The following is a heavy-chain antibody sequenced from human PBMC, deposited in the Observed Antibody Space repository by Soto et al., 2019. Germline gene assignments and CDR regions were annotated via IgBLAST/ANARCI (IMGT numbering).Heavy chain of an antibody. CDR2: INAGNGNT. D-gene: IGHD2-2*02. CDR1: GYTFTSYA. CDR3: ARDVLQYTPTGWFEP. J-gene: IGHJ5*02. Sequence: ASVKVSCKASGYTFTSYAMHWVRQAPGQRLEWMGWINAGNGNTKYSQKFQGRVTITRDTSASTAYMELSSLRSEDTAVYYCARDVLQYTPTGWFEPWGQGTLVTVSS. V-gene: IGHV1-3*01.